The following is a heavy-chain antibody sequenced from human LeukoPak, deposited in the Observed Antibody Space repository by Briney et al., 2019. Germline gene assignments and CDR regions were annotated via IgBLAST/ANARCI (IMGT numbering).Heavy chain of an antibody. J-gene: IGHJ4*02. CDR1: GFTFSSYA. CDR2: ISSSGSTI. CDR3: ARRRYNWNAIDY. D-gene: IGHD1-20*01. V-gene: IGHV3-48*04. Sequence: GGSLRLSCAASGFTFSSYAMHWIRQAPGKGLEWVSYISSSGSTIYYADSVKGRFTISRDNAKNSLYLQMNSLRAEDTAVYYCARRRYNWNAIDYWGQGTLVTVSS.